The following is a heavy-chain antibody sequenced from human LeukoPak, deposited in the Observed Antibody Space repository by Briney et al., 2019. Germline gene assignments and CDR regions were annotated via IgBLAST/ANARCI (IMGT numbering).Heavy chain of an antibody. CDR3: ARGVSGWYYFDY. Sequence: SDTLSLTCAVYGGSFSGYYWSWIRQPPGKGLEWIGEINHSGSTNYNPSLKSRVTISVDTPKKQFSLKLSPVTAADTAVYYCARGVSGWYYFDYWGQGTLVTVSS. V-gene: IGHV4-34*01. D-gene: IGHD6-19*01. CDR1: GGSFSGYY. J-gene: IGHJ4*02. CDR2: INHSGST.